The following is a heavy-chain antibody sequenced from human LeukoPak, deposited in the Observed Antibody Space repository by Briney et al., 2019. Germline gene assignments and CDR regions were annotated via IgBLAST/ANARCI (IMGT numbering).Heavy chain of an antibody. Sequence: GRSLRLSCAASGFTFDDYAMHWVRQAPGKGLEWVSGISWNSGSIGYADSVKGRFTISRDNAKNSLYLQMNSLRAEDTALYYCAKDISEQWLVPGYYFDYWGQGTLVTVSS. J-gene: IGHJ4*02. CDR2: ISWNSGSI. V-gene: IGHV3-9*01. D-gene: IGHD6-19*01. CDR3: AKDISEQWLVPGYYFDY. CDR1: GFTFDDYA.